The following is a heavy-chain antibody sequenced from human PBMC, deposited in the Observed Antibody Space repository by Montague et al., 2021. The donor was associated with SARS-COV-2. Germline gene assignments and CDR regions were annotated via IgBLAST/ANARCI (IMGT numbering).Heavy chain of an antibody. J-gene: IGHJ5*02. D-gene: IGHD3-10*01. Sequence: SETLSLTCTVSGGSISTYYWSWIRQPAGKGLEWIGRIYINETTNYNPSLKSRVTMSVDTSKNQFSLKLTSVTAADTAVYYCAGTFWGSWFGESWFGPWGQGTLVTVSS. CDR2: IYINETT. CDR1: GGSISTYY. V-gene: IGHV4-4*07. CDR3: AGTFWGSWFGESWFGP.